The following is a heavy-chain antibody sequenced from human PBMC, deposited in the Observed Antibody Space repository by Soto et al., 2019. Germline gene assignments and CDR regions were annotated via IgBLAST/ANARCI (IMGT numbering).Heavy chain of an antibody. CDR2: ISYDGSNK. CDR3: AKDRVDVGSGWIYYFDY. V-gene: IGHV3-30*18. J-gene: IGHJ4*02. CDR1: GFTFSSYG. D-gene: IGHD6-19*01. Sequence: GGSLRLSCAASGFTFSSYGMHWVRQAPGKGLEWVAVISYDGSNKYYADSVKGRFTISRDNSKNTLYLQMNSLRAEDTAVYYCAKDRVDVGSGWIYYFDYWGQGTLVTVSS.